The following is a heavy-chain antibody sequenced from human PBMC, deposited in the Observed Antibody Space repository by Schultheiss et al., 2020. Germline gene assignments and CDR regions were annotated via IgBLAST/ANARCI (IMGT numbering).Heavy chain of an antibody. J-gene: IGHJ5*02. CDR3: ARWRGYCSSSSCPENWFDP. V-gene: IGHV4-39*01. Sequence: SETLSLTCTVSGGSIISGTYYWGWIRQPPGKGLEWIGSIYYSGSTYYNPSLKSRVTISVDTSKNQFSLKLSSVTAADTAVYYCARWRGYCSSSSCPENWFDPWGQGTLVTVSS. D-gene: IGHD2-2*01. CDR1: GGSIISGTYY. CDR2: IYYSGST.